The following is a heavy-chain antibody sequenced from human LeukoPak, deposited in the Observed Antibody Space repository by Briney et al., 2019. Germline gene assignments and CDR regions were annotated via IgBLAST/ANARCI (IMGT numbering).Heavy chain of an antibody. CDR2: INQDGSEK. D-gene: IGHD2-15*01. CDR1: GFXFTSYW. Sequence: PGGSLRLSCVASGFXFTSYWISWVRQAPGKGLEWVANINQDGSEKLYVDSVKGRFTISRDNAKNSLYLQMNSLRAEDTAVYYCARVYCGGGNCFSYFDYWGQGTLVTVSS. CDR3: ARVYCGGGNCFSYFDY. J-gene: IGHJ4*02. V-gene: IGHV3-7*05.